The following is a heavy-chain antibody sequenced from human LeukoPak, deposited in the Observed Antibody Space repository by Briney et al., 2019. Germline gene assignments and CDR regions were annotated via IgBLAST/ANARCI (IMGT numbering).Heavy chain of an antibody. CDR3: ARVAGSKSIDS. Sequence: GGSLRLSCAAYGFTFRSYWMSWVRQAPGKGLEWVANIKEDGSEKYYVDSVKGRFTISRDNAKNSLYLQMDSLRAEDTAVYYCARVAGSKSIDSWGQGTLVTVSS. J-gene: IGHJ4*02. D-gene: IGHD2-15*01. CDR1: GFTFRSYW. CDR2: IKEDGSEK. V-gene: IGHV3-7*05.